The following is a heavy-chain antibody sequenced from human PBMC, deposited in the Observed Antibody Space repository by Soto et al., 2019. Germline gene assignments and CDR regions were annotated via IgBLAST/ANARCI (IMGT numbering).Heavy chain of an antibody. V-gene: IGHV3-23*01. CDR3: ANQKGYCTTGSCYLLGWPFDY. J-gene: IGHJ4*02. Sequence: HPGGSLRLSCAASGFTFSSYAMSWVRQAPGKGLEWVSAISGSGGSTYYADSVKGRFTISRDNSKNTLYLQMNSLRAEDTAVYYCANQKGYCTTGSCYLLGWPFDYWGQGTLVTVSS. D-gene: IGHD2-8*01. CDR2: ISGSGGST. CDR1: GFTFSSYA.